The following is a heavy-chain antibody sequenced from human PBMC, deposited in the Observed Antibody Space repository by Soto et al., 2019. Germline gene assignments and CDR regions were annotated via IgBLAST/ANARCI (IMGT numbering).Heavy chain of an antibody. Sequence: QVQLVQSGAEVKKPGASVKVSCKTSGYTFTTYDINWVRQATGQGLEWMGWMNPNSGQTGYAQNFQGRITMTRETSISTAYMELSSLRSEDTAVYYCARNPAKTGWFKYWGQGTLVTVSS. CDR2: MNPNSGQT. D-gene: IGHD6-19*01. CDR1: GYTFTTYD. J-gene: IGHJ4*02. V-gene: IGHV1-8*01. CDR3: ARNPAKTGWFKY.